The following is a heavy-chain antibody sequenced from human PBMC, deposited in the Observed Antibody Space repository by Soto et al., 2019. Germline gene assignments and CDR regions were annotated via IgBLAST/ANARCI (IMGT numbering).Heavy chain of an antibody. CDR3: ARGLHAYCTIGVCYDLVYNWFDP. V-gene: IGHV4-59*01. J-gene: IGHJ5*02. CDR2: IYYSGST. CDR1: GGSISSYY. Sequence: PSETLSLTCTVSGGSISSYYWSWIRQPPGKGLEWIGYIYYSGSTNYNPSLKSRVTISVDTSKNQFSLKLSSVTAADTAVYYCARGLHAYCTIGVCYDLVYNWFDPWGQRTLVTGSS. D-gene: IGHD2-8*01.